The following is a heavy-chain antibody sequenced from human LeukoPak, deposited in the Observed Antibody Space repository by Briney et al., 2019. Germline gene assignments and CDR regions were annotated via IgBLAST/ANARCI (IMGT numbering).Heavy chain of an antibody. D-gene: IGHD5-24*01. Sequence: SETLSLTCTVSGGSISSYYWSWIRQPPGKGLEWIGCIYYSGSTSYNPSLKSRVTILVDTSKNQFSLKLSSVTSADTAVYYCARHERDASLDHAFDIWGQGTMVTVSS. CDR3: ARHERDASLDHAFDI. V-gene: IGHV4-59*08. CDR1: GGSISSYY. J-gene: IGHJ3*02. CDR2: IYYSGST.